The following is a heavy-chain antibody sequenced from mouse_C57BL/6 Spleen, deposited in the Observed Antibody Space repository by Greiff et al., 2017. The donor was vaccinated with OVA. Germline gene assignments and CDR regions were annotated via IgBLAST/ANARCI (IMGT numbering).Heavy chain of an antibody. CDR3: ARYKRKAGWYFDV. V-gene: IGHV7-3*01. CDR1: GFTFTDYY. J-gene: IGHJ1*03. CDR2: IRNKANGYTT. Sequence: EVNVVESGGGLVQPGGSLSLSCAASGFTFTDYYMSWVRQPPGKALEWLGFIRNKANGYTTEYSASVKGRFTISRDNSQSILYLQMNALRAEDSATYYCARYKRKAGWYFDVWGTGTTVTVSS.